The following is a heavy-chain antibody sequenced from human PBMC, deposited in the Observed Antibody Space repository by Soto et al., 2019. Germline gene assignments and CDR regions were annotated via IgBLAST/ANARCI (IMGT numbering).Heavy chain of an antibody. CDR3: ARQPTTGYSDLRFDT. D-gene: IGHD1-26*01. J-gene: IGHJ5*02. Sequence: QLQLLESGPGLVKTSETLSLTCSVSGGSISTSRYYWGWIRQPPGKGLEWLANIYYSGSTYYNPSLASRVSSSVDTSGHQFSLNLRPVTATETAVYYCARQPTTGYSDLRFDTWGQGTLVTVSS. CDR2: IYYSGST. V-gene: IGHV4-39*01. CDR1: GGSISTSRYY.